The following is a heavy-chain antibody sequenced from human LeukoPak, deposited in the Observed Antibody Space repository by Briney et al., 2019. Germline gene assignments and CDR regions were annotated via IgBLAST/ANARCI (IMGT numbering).Heavy chain of an antibody. CDR3: ARYCGSENYCISY. CDR1: GASFSVNN. J-gene: IGHJ4*01. V-gene: IGHV4-34*01. Sequence: SETLSLTCAVYGASFSVNNWIWIRQPPGKGLEWIGEINHSGTITYKPSLKSRLTISADTSKNQFSLKLSSVTAADTAVYYYARYCGSENYCISYWGQGTLVTVSS. CDR2: INHSGTI. D-gene: IGHD3-10*01.